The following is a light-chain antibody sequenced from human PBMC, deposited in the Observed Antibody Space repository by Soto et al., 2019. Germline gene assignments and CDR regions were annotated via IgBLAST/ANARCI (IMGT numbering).Light chain of an antibody. CDR2: DVS. J-gene: IGLJ2*01. V-gene: IGLV2-14*01. Sequence: SALTQPASVSGSPGQSITISCTGTSSDVGGYNYVSWYQQHPGKAPKLMIYDVSNRPSGVSNRFSGSKSGNTASLTISGLQAEDEADYYRSSYTSSSTLVVFGGGTKLTVL. CDR3: SSYTSSSTLVV. CDR1: SSDVGGYNY.